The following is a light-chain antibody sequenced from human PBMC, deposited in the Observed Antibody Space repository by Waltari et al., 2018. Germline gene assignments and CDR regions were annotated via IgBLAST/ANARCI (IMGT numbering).Light chain of an antibody. CDR1: EGIANS. Sequence: DIQMTQSPSSLSASVGDRVTITCRASEGIANSLAWYQQKPGERPKLLIYAASTLKSGVPSRFSGSKSGPDFALTISSLQPEDLATYYCQKYNSGSWTFGQGTRVEI. J-gene: IGKJ1*01. CDR2: AAS. CDR3: QKYNSGSWT. V-gene: IGKV1-27*01.